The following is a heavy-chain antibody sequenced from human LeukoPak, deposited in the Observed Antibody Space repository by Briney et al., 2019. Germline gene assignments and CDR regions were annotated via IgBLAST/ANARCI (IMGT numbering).Heavy chain of an antibody. CDR2: ISGGGGNT. CDR3: AKNGDRGAFCSGGTCYPYYYYYMDV. J-gene: IGHJ6*03. V-gene: IGHV3-23*01. Sequence: GGSLRLSCAASGFTFSSYAMSWVRQAPGKGRGWVSAISGGGGNTYYADSVKGRFTISRDNSKNTLYLQMNSLRAEDTAVYYCAKNGDRGAFCSGGTCYPYYYYYMDVWGKGTTVIISS. D-gene: IGHD2-15*01. CDR1: GFTFSSYA.